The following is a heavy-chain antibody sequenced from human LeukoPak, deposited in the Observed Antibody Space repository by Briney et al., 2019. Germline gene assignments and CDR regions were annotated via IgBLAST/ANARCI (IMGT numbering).Heavy chain of an antibody. V-gene: IGHV3-74*01. CDR1: GFTFSSYW. D-gene: IGHD3-22*01. CDR2: INTDGSST. Sequence: GGSLRLSCAASGFTFSSYWMHWVRQTPGKGLVWVARINTDGSSTNNGDSVKGRFTISRDNAKDTLYLQMNSLRTEDTAVYYCARAQHYDSTTAGGMDVWGQGTTVTVSS. CDR3: ARAQHYDSTTAGGMDV. J-gene: IGHJ6*02.